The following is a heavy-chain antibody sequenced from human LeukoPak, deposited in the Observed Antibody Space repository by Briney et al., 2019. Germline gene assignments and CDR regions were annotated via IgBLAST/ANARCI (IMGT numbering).Heavy chain of an antibody. CDR3: ASSNDYGDSDAFDI. CDR2: INHSGST. V-gene: IGHV4-34*01. J-gene: IGHJ3*02. Sequence: SETLSLTCVVYGGSFSGYYWSWIRQPPGKGLEWIGEINHSGSTNYNPSLKSRVTISVDTSKNQFSLKLSSVTAADTAVYYCASSNDYGDSDAFDIWGQGTMVTVSS. D-gene: IGHD4-17*01. CDR1: GGSFSGYY.